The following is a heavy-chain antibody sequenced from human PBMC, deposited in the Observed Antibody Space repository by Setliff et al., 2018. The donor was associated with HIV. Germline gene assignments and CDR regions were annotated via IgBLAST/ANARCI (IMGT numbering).Heavy chain of an antibody. CDR3: ARGRYRSRWYASDHYYIDV. Sequence: ETLSLTCTVSGGSISSSSYYWGWIRQPPGKGLQWIGSIYYRGSTYYNPSLKSRVTISVDTFKNQFSLKLRSVTAADTALYYCARGRYRSRWYASDHYYIDVWGKGTTVTVSS. J-gene: IGHJ6*03. D-gene: IGHD6-13*01. CDR1: GGSISSSSYY. V-gene: IGHV4-39*01. CDR2: IYYRGST.